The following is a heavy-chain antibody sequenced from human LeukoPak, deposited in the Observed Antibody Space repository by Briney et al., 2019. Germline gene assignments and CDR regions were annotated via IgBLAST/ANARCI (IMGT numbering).Heavy chain of an antibody. D-gene: IGHD6-19*01. CDR3: AKDLVIAVAGTGGY. V-gene: IGHV3-21*01. Sequence: GGSLRLSCAASGFTFSSYSMNWVRKAPGKGLDWVSSISSSSGYIYYADSVKRRFTISRDNAKNSLYLQMNSLRAEDTAVYYWAKDLVIAVAGTGGYWGQGTLVTVSS. J-gene: IGHJ4*02. CDR2: ISSSSGYI. CDR1: GFTFSSYS.